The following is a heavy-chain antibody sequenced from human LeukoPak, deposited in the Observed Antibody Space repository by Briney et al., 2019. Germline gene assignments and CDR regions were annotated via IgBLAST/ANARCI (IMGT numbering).Heavy chain of an antibody. V-gene: IGHV3-11*04. CDR1: GFTFSDYY. CDR2: ISSSGSTI. J-gene: IGHJ4*02. D-gene: IGHD6-19*01. CDR3: ARVPFNYAVAGLDFDY. Sequence: KTGGSLRLSCAASGFTFSDYYMSWIRQAPGKGLEWVSYISSSGSTIYYADSVKGRFTISRDNAKNSLYLQMNSLRAEDTAVYYCARVPFNYAVAGLDFDYWGQGTLVTVSS.